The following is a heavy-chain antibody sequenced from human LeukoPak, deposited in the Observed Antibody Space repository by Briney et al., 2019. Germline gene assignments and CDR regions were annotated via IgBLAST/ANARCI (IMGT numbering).Heavy chain of an antibody. CDR2: ISSSSSYI. CDR3: ASYSGSYLYYFDY. J-gene: IGHJ4*02. CDR1: GFTFSSYS. D-gene: IGHD1-26*01. V-gene: IGHV3-21*01. Sequence: GGSLRLSCAASGFTFSSYSMNWGRQAPGKGLEWVSSISSSSSYIYYADSVKGRFTISRDNAKNSLYLQMNSLRAEDTAVYYCASYSGSYLYYFDYWGQGTLVTVSS.